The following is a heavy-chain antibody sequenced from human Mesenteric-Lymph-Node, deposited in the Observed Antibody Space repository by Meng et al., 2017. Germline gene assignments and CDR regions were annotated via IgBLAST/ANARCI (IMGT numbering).Heavy chain of an antibody. CDR1: GGSINSYY. V-gene: IGHV4-59*08. D-gene: IGHD2-15*01. J-gene: IGHJ4*02. Sequence: QVQLQESGPGLVKPSETLSLTCTVSGGSINSYYWNWIRQPPGKGLEWIGFIYSSGSTNYIPSLKSRVAVSVETSKNQFSLKLSSVTAADTAVYYCARSSGAATPFDHWGQGTLVTVSS. CDR3: ARSSGAATPFDH. CDR2: IYSSGST.